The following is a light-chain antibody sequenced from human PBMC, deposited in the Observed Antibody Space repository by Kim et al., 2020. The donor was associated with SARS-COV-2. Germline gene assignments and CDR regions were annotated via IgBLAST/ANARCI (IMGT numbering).Light chain of an antibody. CDR1: ISNIGSDS. CDR3: AAWDDSLSGWV. V-gene: IGLV1-47*01. Sequence: VTIAVSRNISNIGSDSVYCYQRLAGTAPKLHIYRNKKRPSGVPDRFSGSKSGTAASLAISGLRSEDEADYYCAAWDDSLSGWVFGGGTQLTVL. J-gene: IGLJ3*02. CDR2: RNK.